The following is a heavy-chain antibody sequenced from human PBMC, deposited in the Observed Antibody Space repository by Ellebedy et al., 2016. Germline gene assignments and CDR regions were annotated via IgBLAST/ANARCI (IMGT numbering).Heavy chain of an antibody. CDR3: AREPTTVTTSFAFDY. V-gene: IGHV3-21*01. J-gene: IGHJ4*02. CDR2: ISSSSSYI. Sequence: GESLKISXTASGLNFNTFFMSWVRQAPGKGLEWVSSISSSSSYIYYADSVKGRFTISRDNAKNSLYLQMNSLRAEDTAVYYCAREPTTVTTSFAFDYWGQGTLVTVSS. CDR1: GLNFNTFF. D-gene: IGHD4-17*01.